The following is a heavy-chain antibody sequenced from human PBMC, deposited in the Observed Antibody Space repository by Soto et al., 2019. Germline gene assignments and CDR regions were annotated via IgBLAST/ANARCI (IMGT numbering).Heavy chain of an antibody. D-gene: IGHD4-17*01. V-gene: IGHV3-30*02. J-gene: IGHJ4*02. CDR3: AKVLNTVTKVPYYFDY. CDR1: GFTFSSYG. Sequence: GGSLRLSCAASGFTFSSYGMHWVRQAPGKGLEWVAVIWYDGSNKYYADSVKGRFTISRDNSKNTLYLQMNSLRAEDTAVYYCAKVLNTVTKVPYYFDYWGQGTLVTVSS. CDR2: IWYDGSNK.